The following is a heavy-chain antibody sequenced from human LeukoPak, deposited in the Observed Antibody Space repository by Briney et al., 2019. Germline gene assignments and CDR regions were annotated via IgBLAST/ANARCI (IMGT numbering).Heavy chain of an antibody. Sequence: SETLSLTCAAYGGSFSGYYWSWIRQPPGKGLEWIGEINHSGSTNYNPSLKSRVTISVDTSKNQFSLKLSSVTAADTAVYYCARGTLAGCSSTSCYGLDYWGQGTLVTVSS. CDR1: GGSFSGYY. CDR2: INHSGST. J-gene: IGHJ4*02. V-gene: IGHV4-34*01. D-gene: IGHD2-2*01. CDR3: ARGTLAGCSSTSCYGLDY.